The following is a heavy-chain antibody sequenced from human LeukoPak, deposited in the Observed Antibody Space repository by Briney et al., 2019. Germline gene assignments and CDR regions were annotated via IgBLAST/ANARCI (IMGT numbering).Heavy chain of an antibody. CDR3: ANGLSIAARWYYFDY. Sequence: GGSLRLSCAASGFTFSSYAMSWVRQAPGKGLEWVSAISGSGGSTYYADSVKGRFTISRDNSKNTLYLQMNSLRAEDTAVYYCANGLSIAARWYYFDYWGQGTLVTVSS. D-gene: IGHD6-6*01. J-gene: IGHJ4*02. V-gene: IGHV3-23*01. CDR2: ISGSGGST. CDR1: GFTFSSYA.